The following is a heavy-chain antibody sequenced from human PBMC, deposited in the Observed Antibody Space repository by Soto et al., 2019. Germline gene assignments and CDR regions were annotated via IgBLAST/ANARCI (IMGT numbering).Heavy chain of an antibody. CDR2: INHSGST. CDR1: GGSFSVYY. Sequence: SETLSLTCAVYGGSFSVYYWSWIRQPPRKGLEWIGEINHSGSTNYNPSLKSRVTISVDTSKNQFSLKLSSVTAADTAVYYCARSSPGYCSSTSCYAYYYYYYMDVWGKGTKVTVS. J-gene: IGHJ6*03. CDR3: ARSSPGYCSSTSCYAYYYYYYMDV. V-gene: IGHV4-34*01. D-gene: IGHD2-2*01.